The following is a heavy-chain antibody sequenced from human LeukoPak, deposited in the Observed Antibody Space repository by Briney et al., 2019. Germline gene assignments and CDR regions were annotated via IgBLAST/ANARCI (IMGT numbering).Heavy chain of an antibody. CDR2: IYYSGST. D-gene: IGHD2-21*02. V-gene: IGHV4-30-4*01. CDR1: GGSISSGDYY. J-gene: IGHJ4*02. CDR3: AARGVTAGFDY. Sequence: SETLSFTCTVSGGSISSGDYYWSWIRQPPGKGLEWIGYIYYSGSTYYNPSLKSRVTISVDTSKNQFSLKLSSVTAADTAVYYCAARGVTAGFDYWGQGTLVTVSS.